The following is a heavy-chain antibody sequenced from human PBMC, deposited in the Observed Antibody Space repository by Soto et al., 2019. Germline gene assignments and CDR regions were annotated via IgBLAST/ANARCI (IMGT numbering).Heavy chain of an antibody. J-gene: IGHJ6*02. CDR1: GGTFSSYA. D-gene: IGHD3-9*01. V-gene: IGHV1-69*12. CDR2: IIPIFGTA. CDR3: ARGNYAGYHRSYYYYGMDV. Sequence: QVQLVQSGAEVKKPGSSVKVSCKASGGTFSSYAISWVRQAPGQGLEWMGGIIPIFGTANYAQKFQGRVTITADESTSTAYRELSSLRSEDTAVYYCARGNYAGYHRSYYYYGMDVWGQGTTVTVSS.